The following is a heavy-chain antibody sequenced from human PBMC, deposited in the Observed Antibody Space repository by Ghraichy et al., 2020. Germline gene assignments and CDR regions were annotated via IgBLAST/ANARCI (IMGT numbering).Heavy chain of an antibody. V-gene: IGHV1-18*04. Sequence: ASVKVSCKASGYTFTSYGISWVRQAPGQGLEWMGWISAYNGNTNYAQKLQGRVTMTTDTSTSTAYMELRSLRSDDTAVYYCAILRVVPAAHLWYYGMDVWGQGTTVTVS. CDR2: ISAYNGNT. CDR3: AILRVVPAAHLWYYGMDV. J-gene: IGHJ6*02. CDR1: GYTFTSYG. D-gene: IGHD2-2*01.